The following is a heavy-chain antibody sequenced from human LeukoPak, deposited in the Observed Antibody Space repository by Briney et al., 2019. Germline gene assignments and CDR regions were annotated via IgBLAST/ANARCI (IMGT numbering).Heavy chain of an antibody. J-gene: IGHJ6*02. V-gene: IGHV3-30*18. CDR2: ISYDGINK. D-gene: IGHD2-15*01. CDR3: ANTKEAASDTMDA. CDR1: GFIFSSFG. Sequence: GRSLRLSCAASGFIFSSFGMHWVRQAPSKGLEWVAIISYDGINKNYADSVKGRFTISRDNSKNTLYLQMNSLRGEDTAVYFCANTKEAASDTMDAWGQGTTVTVSS.